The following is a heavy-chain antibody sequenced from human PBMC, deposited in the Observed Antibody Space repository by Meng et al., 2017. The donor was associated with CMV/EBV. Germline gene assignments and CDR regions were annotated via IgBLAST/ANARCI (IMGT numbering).Heavy chain of an antibody. V-gene: IGHV4-39*01. D-gene: IGHD1-7*01. Sequence: LETLSLTSTVSGGSISSSSYYRGWIRQPPGKGLEWIGSIHYSGSTYYNPSLKSRVTISVDTSKNQLSLKLSSVTAADTAVYYCARLAAGTKEGYFDYWGQGTLVTVSS. CDR1: GGSISSSSYY. CDR3: ARLAAGTKEGYFDY. CDR2: IHYSGST. J-gene: IGHJ4*02.